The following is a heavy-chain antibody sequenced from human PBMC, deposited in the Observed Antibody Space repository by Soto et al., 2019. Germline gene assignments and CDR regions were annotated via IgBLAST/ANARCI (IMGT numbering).Heavy chain of an antibody. Sequence: LRLSCVVSGFNFRAYSMNWVRQAPGKGPEWISYISSTSTTLYYADSVKGRFTISRDTDQKSLFLQMNSLRAEDTAVYYCVRDSGDYPDYWGQGTQVTVSS. V-gene: IGHV3-48*01. J-gene: IGHJ4*02. CDR1: GFNFRAYS. D-gene: IGHD4-17*01. CDR2: ISSTSTTL. CDR3: VRDSGDYPDY.